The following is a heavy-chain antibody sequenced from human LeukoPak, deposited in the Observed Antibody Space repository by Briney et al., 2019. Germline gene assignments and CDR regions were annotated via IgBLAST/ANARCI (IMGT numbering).Heavy chain of an antibody. V-gene: IGHV1-2*02. J-gene: IGHJ4*02. Sequence: ASVKVSCKASGYTFTGYYMHWVRQAPGQGLEWMGWINPDSGATNYAQKFQGRVTMTRDTSISTAYMELSRLRSDDTAVYYCARAPSGSYDFDYWGQGTLVTVSS. CDR1: GYTFTGYY. D-gene: IGHD1-26*01. CDR2: INPDSGAT. CDR3: ARAPSGSYDFDY.